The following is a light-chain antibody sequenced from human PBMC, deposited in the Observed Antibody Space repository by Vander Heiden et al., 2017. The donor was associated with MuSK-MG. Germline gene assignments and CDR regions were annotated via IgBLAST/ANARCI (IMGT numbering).Light chain of an antibody. J-gene: IGKJ1*01. CDR1: QSILYSASNLNY. Sequence: DIVMTQSPESLAVSLGERATINCKSSQSILYSASNLNYLAWYQQKPGQSPKLLIYWASTRESGVPDRFSGSGSGTDFTLTISNLQAEEVAVYFCQQEDNTPKTFGQGTKVEV. CDR3: QQEDNTPKT. CDR2: WAS. V-gene: IGKV4-1*01.